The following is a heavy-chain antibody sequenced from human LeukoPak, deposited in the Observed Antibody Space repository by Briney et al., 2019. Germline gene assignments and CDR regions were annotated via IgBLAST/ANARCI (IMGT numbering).Heavy chain of an antibody. Sequence: PGRSLRLSCAASGFTFDDYAMHWVRQAPGKGLEWVSGISWNSGSIGYADSVKGRFTISRDNAKNSLYLRMNSLRAEDTALYYCAKGIENYGDYAHGYYYYGMDVWGQGTTVTVSS. D-gene: IGHD4-17*01. V-gene: IGHV3-9*01. CDR1: GFTFDDYA. CDR3: AKGIENYGDYAHGYYYYGMDV. CDR2: ISWNSGSI. J-gene: IGHJ6*02.